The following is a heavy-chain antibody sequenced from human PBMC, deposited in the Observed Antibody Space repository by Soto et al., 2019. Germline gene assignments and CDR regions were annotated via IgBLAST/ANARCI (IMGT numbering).Heavy chain of an antibody. V-gene: IGHV3-30*18. Sequence: GGSLRLSCAASGFTFSSYGMHWVRQAPGKGLEWVAVISYDGSNKYYADSVKGRFTISRDNSKNTLYLQMNSLRAEGTAVYYCAKGSYYDFWSGYTTHYGMDFWGQGTTVTVSS. CDR1: GFTFSSYG. J-gene: IGHJ6*02. D-gene: IGHD3-3*01. CDR2: ISYDGSNK. CDR3: AKGSYYDFWSGYTTHYGMDF.